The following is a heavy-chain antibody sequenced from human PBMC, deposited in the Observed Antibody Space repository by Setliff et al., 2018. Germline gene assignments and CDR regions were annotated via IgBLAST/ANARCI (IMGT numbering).Heavy chain of an antibody. Sequence: KVSCKASGYTFTGYYLHWVRQAPGQGLEWMGIIDPSADYTNYAQKFQGRVTMTKDTSTTTVYMELSSLRSEDTAVYYCAREGVDTRSSTDYRYYMDVWGKGTTVTVSS. D-gene: IGHD5-18*01. CDR2: IDPSADYT. V-gene: IGHV1-46*01. CDR3: AREGVDTRSSTDYRYYMDV. J-gene: IGHJ6*03. CDR1: GYTFTGYY.